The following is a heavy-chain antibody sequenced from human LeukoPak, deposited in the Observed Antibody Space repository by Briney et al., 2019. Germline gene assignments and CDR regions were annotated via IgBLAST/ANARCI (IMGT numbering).Heavy chain of an antibody. CDR3: TRLGYCSSTSCRDPYYYYYMDV. CDR1: GFTFSAYV. D-gene: IGHD2-2*01. CDR2: ISVGGDDT. Sequence: GGSLRLSCEASGFTFSAYVMSWVRQAPGKGLEWVSAISVGGDDTYYADSVKGRFTISRDDSKNTLYLQMNSLKTEDTAVYYCTRLGYCSSTSCRDPYYYYYMDVWGKGTTVTVSS. V-gene: IGHV3-23*01. J-gene: IGHJ6*03.